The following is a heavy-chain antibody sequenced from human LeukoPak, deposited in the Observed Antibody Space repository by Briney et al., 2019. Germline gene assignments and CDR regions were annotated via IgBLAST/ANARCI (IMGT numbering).Heavy chain of an antibody. V-gene: IGHV3-7*01. Sequence: GGSLRLSCTASGFTFGDYAMSWFRQAPGKGLEWVANIKQDGGDKYYVDSVKGRFTISRDNAKNSLYLQMNSLRAEDTAVYYCARIREEMATMTYYYDDWGQGTLVTVSS. CDR2: IKQDGGDK. D-gene: IGHD5-24*01. CDR1: GFTFGDYA. J-gene: IGHJ4*02. CDR3: ARIREEMATMTYYYDD.